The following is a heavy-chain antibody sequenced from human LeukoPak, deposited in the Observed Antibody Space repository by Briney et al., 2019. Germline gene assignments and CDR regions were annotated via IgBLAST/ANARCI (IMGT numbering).Heavy chain of an antibody. CDR1: GFPFNSYA. J-gene: IGHJ4*02. CDR3: ARGSPYSGSYEYYFDY. Sequence: GSPRLSCAASGFPFNSYAMSWVRQAPGKGLEWVSAISGSGGSTYYADSVKGRFTISRDNAKNTLYLQMNSLRAEDTAVYYCARGSPYSGSYEYYFDYWGQGTLVTVSS. V-gene: IGHV3-23*01. D-gene: IGHD1-26*01. CDR2: ISGSGGST.